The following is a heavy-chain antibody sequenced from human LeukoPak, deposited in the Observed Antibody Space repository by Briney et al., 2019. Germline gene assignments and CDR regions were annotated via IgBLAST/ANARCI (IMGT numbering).Heavy chain of an antibody. CDR3: AGQYCSGGSCYAEYYFDY. D-gene: IGHD2-15*01. CDR2: INPNMGGT. V-gene: IGHV1-2*06. J-gene: IGHJ4*02. CDR1: GYTFTGYY. Sequence: GASVKVSCKASGYTFTGYYMHWVRQAPGKGLDWMERINPNMGGTNFAQKFQAGVTMTGDTSISPAYMELSRLGFDDAAVYYCAGQYCSGGSCYAEYYFDYWGQGTLVTVSS.